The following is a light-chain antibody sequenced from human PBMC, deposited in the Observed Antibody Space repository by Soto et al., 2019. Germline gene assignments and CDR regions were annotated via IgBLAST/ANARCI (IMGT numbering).Light chain of an antibody. J-gene: IGLJ1*01. V-gene: IGLV1-51*02. Sequence: QSVPTQPPSVSAAPGQQVTISCSGSSSDIGNNYVCWYQQVSGRAPKLLIYETDKRLSGISDRFSGSKSGTSATLAITGLQTGDEADYYCGTWDSSLRADVFGTGTKRTVL. CDR1: SSDIGNNY. CDR2: ETD. CDR3: GTWDSSLRADV.